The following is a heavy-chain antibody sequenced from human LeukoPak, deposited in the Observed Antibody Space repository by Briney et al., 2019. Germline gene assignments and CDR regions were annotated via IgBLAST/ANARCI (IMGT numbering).Heavy chain of an antibody. Sequence: GGSLKLSCAASGFPFNNYWIRWVRQAPGKGLMWVSSINTDGRTTRYAASVQGRFTISRDNAENTLSLQMNSLRDDDTAVYYCARAGASGWYAAGWFDPWGQGTLVTVSS. J-gene: IGHJ5*02. V-gene: IGHV3-74*01. CDR1: GFPFNNYW. CDR2: INTDGRTT. CDR3: ARAGASGWYAAGWFDP. D-gene: IGHD6-19*01.